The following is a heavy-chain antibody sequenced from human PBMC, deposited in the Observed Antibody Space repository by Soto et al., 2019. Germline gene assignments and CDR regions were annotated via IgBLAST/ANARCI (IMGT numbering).Heavy chain of an antibody. CDR3: AHSVGVSPPGY. CDR2: FYWDDDE. CDR1: GFSLTTRGVG. J-gene: IGHJ4*02. Sequence: QITLKESGPTLVEPTQTLTLTCTFSGFSLTTRGVGVGWIRQPPGKAVEWLTLFYWDDDERYSPSLKSRLTIPRYTFNNQVVRIMSNMDAADTATYYCAHSVGVSPPGYWGQGTLVTVSS. D-gene: IGHD2-21*01. V-gene: IGHV2-5*02.